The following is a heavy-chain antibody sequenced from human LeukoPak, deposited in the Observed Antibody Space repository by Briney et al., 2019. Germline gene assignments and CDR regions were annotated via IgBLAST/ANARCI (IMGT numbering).Heavy chain of an antibody. Sequence: LSGGSLRLSCAASGLTFSGHGMNWVRQAPGKGLEWISSISSSGNTRYYADSVKGRFTISRDNAKSSLYLQMNSLRVEDTAVYYCTGGGFDYWGQGALVTVSS. CDR2: ISSSGNTR. J-gene: IGHJ4*02. CDR1: GLTFSGHG. V-gene: IGHV3-48*03. CDR3: TGGGFDY.